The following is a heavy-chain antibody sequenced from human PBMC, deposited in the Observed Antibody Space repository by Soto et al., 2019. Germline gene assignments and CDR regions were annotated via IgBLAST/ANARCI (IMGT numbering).Heavy chain of an antibody. CDR1: GGSLRSAGYY. Sequence: PSETLSLTCNVSGGSLRSAGYYWTWIRQHPGEGLEWIGYISYSASTYYNPSLKSRVTISVDTFKNQFSLKLTSVNAADTAVYYCATTDGSAYVDNRQYYYYAVGVWGQGTMVTVS. D-gene: IGHD3-3*01. V-gene: IGHV4-31*03. CDR3: ATTDGSAYVDNRQYYYYAVGV. J-gene: IGHJ6*02. CDR2: ISYSAST.